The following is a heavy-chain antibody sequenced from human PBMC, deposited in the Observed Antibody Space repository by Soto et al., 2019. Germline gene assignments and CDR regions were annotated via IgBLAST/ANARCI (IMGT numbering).Heavy chain of an antibody. J-gene: IGHJ4*02. Sequence: EVQLEETGGGLIQPGGSLILSCAASGFTVNSNYMNWVRQAPGKGLEWVSVIYAGGNTDYADSAKGRFTISRDNSRNTVFLQMNSLRADDTAVYYCARAGEGIGWGRVDYWGQGTQVTVS. D-gene: IGHD1-26*01. CDR2: IYAGGNT. CDR3: ARAGEGIGWGRVDY. CDR1: GFTVNSNY. V-gene: IGHV3-53*02.